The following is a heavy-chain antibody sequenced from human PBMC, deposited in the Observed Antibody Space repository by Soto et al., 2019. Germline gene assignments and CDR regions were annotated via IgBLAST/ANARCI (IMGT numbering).Heavy chain of an antibody. CDR3: AIYYRDIAALAY. D-gene: IGHD6-6*01. CDR1: GGSISRYY. J-gene: IGHJ4*02. Sequence: SETLSLTCTVSGGSISRYYWSWIRQPPGKGLEWIGYIYYSGSTNYNPSLKSRVTISVDTSKNQFSLKLSSVTAADTAVYYCAIYYRDIAALAYWGQGTLVTVSS. CDR2: IYYSGST. V-gene: IGHV4-59*01.